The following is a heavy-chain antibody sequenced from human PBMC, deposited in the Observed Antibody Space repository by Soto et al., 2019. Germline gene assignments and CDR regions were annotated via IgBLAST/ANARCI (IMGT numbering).Heavy chain of an antibody. V-gene: IGHV3-74*01. CDR2: INSDCRST. J-gene: IGHJ4*02. CDR1: GLTFSRYW. Sequence: GSLRLPCAPSGLTFSRYWMHWVPQAPGKGLVWVSRINSDCRSTSYADSVKGRFTISRHNAENTLYLQMNSLRAEDTAVYYCARDLWHPDFDYWGQGTLVTVSS. CDR3: ARDLWHPDFDY.